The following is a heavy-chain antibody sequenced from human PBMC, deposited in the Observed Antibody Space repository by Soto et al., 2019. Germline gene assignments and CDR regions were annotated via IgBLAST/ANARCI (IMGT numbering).Heavy chain of an antibody. CDR1: GFTFSSFA. V-gene: IGHV3-30*04. J-gene: IGHJ6*02. CDR2: ISHDGSNK. Sequence: QVQLVESGGGVVQPGRSLRLSCAVSGFTFSSFAMHWVRQAPGKGLEWVAVISHDGSNKNYADSVKGRFTISRDNSKNTLYVQMNSLRREDTAVYYCARGEIFGVVISHVLDVWGQGTTVTVSS. D-gene: IGHD3-3*01. CDR3: ARGEIFGVVISHVLDV.